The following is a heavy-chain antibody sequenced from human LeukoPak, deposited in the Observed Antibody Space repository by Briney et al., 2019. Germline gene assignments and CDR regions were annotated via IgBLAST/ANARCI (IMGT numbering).Heavy chain of an antibody. V-gene: IGHV1-2*02. Sequence: ASVKVSCKASGYTFTGYYIHWVRQAPGQGLEWMGWINPKSGGTNYAQKFQGRVTMTRDTSISTAYMELSSLRSDDTAVYYCARHLGRSSWFDPWGQGTLDRLL. CDR3: ARHLGRSSWFDP. J-gene: IGHJ5*02. CDR2: INPKSGGT. CDR1: GYTFTGYY. D-gene: IGHD3-16*01.